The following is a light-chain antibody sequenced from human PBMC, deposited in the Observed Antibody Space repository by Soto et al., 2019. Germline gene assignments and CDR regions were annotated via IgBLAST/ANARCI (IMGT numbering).Light chain of an antibody. J-gene: IGKJ3*01. Sequence: DIQMTQSPSSLSASVGDRVTITCRASQSISNYLHWYHQKPGKAPKLLIYAASNLQGEVPSRFSGSGSGTDFTLTISSLQPDDFATYYCQQSYSSPLTFGPGTKVDIK. V-gene: IGKV1-39*01. CDR3: QQSYSSPLT. CDR2: AAS. CDR1: QSISNY.